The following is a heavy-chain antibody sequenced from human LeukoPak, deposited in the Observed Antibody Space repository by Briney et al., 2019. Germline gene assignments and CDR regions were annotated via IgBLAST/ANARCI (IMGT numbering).Heavy chain of an antibody. V-gene: IGHV4-39*02. D-gene: IGHD5-18*01. Sequence: SETLSLTCAVSGVSISSSSDYWGWIRQPPGKGLEWIGTIFYSGSTYYNPSLKSRVTISVDTSKNQFSLKLSSVTAADTAVYYCARDSRYGYSYDFDYWGQGTLVTVSS. CDR1: GVSISSSSDY. CDR3: ARDSRYGYSYDFDY. J-gene: IGHJ4*02. CDR2: IFYSGST.